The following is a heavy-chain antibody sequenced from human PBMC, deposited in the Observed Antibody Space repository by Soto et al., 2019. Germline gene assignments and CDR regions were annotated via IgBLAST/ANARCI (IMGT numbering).Heavy chain of an antibody. Sequence: SETLSLTCTVSGGSISSYYWSWIRQPPGKGLEWIGYIYYSGSTNYNPSLKSRVTISVDTSKNQFSLKLSSVTAADTAVYYCASMSGYDPYYFDYWGQGTLVTVSS. CDR2: IYYSGST. J-gene: IGHJ4*02. V-gene: IGHV4-59*08. CDR1: GGSISSYY. D-gene: IGHD5-12*01. CDR3: ASMSGYDPYYFDY.